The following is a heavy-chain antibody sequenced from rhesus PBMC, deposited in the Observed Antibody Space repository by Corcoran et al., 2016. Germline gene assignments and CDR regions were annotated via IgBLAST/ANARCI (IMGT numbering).Heavy chain of an antibody. CDR2: VEPEEDAA. Sequence: EVQLVQSGAEVKKPGASVKISCKASGYTFTDYYLHWVRQAPGKGLEWMVRVEPEEDAAIHEQKFQDTVPITADTATATAYMELSSLRSEDTAVYYWAGTLPPFDYWGQGVLVTVSS. CDR1: GYTFTDYY. J-gene: IGHJ4*01. CDR3: AGTLPPFDY. V-gene: IGHV1-111*02. D-gene: IGHD1-1*01.